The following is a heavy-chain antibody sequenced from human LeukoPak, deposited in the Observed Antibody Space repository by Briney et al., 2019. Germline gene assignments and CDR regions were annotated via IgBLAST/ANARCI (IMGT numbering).Heavy chain of an antibody. J-gene: IGHJ4*02. Sequence: SETLSLTCTVSGGSISSYYWSWIRQPPGKGLEWIGYIYYSGRTNYNPSLKSRVTISLDTSKNQFSLKLSSVTAADTAVYYCARHYDSSGYWYYFDYWGQGTLVTVSS. CDR1: GGSISSYY. CDR3: ARHYDSSGYWYYFDY. CDR2: IYYSGRT. V-gene: IGHV4-59*08. D-gene: IGHD3-22*01.